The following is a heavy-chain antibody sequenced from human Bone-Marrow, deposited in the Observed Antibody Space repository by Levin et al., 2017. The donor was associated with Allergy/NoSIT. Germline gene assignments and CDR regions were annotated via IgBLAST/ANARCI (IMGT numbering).Heavy chain of an antibody. J-gene: IGHJ4*02. V-gene: IGHV2-5*01. Sequence: SLTTDEVGVGWIRQPPGKALECLALIYWSDDKRYSPSLRSRLTITKDTSKNQVVLTMTNVDPVDTATYYCAHRHRYCSGATCSVFDYWGQGILVTVSS. D-gene: IGHD2-15*01. CDR2: IYWSDDK. CDR1: SLTTDEVG. CDR3: AHRHRYCSGATCSVFDY.